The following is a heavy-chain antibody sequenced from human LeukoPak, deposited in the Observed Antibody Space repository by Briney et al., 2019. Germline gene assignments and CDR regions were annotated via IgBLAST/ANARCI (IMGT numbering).Heavy chain of an antibody. CDR3: ARFGVGDAFDI. D-gene: IGHD3-3*01. J-gene: IGHJ3*02. CDR2: IIPILVIA. CDR1: GGTFSSYT. Sequence: SVKVSCKASGGTFSSYTISWVRQAPGQGLEWMGRIIPILVIANYAQKFQGRVTITADKSTSTAYMELSSLRSEDTAVYYCARFGVGDAFDIWGQGTMVTVSS. V-gene: IGHV1-69*02.